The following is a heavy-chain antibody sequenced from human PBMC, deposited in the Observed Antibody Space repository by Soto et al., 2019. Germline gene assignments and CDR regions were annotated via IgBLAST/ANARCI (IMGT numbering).Heavy chain of an antibody. CDR2: IYYSGST. Sequence: SETLSLTCTVSGGSISSGDYYWSWIRQPPGKGLEWIGYIYYSGSTYYNPSLKSRVTISVDTSKNQFSLKLSSVTAADTAVYYCARDINYDSTNWFDPWGQGTLVTVSS. J-gene: IGHJ5*02. V-gene: IGHV4-30-4*01. CDR3: ARDINYDSTNWFDP. CDR1: GGSISSGDYY. D-gene: IGHD3-22*01.